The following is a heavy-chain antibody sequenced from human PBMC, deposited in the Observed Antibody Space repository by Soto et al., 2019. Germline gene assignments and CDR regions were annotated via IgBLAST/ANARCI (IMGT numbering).Heavy chain of an antibody. CDR3: ARGFCTTTTCLVGDF. CDR2: INPSGGST. CDR1: GYTFTSYY. V-gene: IGHV1-46*01. D-gene: IGHD2-2*01. J-gene: IGHJ4*02. Sequence: QVQLVQSGAEVKKPGASVKISCKSSGYTFTSYYMHWVRQAPGQGLERMGMINPSGGSTNYAQRFQGRVTMTRDTSTSTVYMDLSDLRSEDTAVYYCARGFCTTTTCLVGDFWGQGTLVTVSS.